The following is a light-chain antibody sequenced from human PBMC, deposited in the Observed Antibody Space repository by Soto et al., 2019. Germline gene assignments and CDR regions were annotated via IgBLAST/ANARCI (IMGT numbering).Light chain of an antibody. CDR3: QQRSNWRT. CDR2: DAS. V-gene: IGKV3-11*01. J-gene: IGKJ5*01. Sequence: VLSQSAATLSLFPGERATLCCRASQRVSSYLAWYQQKPGQAPRLLIYDASNRATGIPARFSGSGSGTDFTLTISSLEPEEFAVYYCQQRSNWRTFGQGTRLEIK. CDR1: QRVSSY.